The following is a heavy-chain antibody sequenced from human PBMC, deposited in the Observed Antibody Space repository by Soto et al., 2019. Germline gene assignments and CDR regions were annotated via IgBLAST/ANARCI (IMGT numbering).Heavy chain of an antibody. V-gene: IGHV1-18*01. Sequence: GASVKVSCKASGYTFTSYGISWVRQAPGQRLEWMGWINAYNGNTKYSQKFQGRVTITRDTSASTAYMELSSLRSEDTAVYYCARLMAADMYYFDYWGQGTLVTVSS. CDR1: GYTFTSYG. D-gene: IGHD6-13*01. CDR2: INAYNGNT. J-gene: IGHJ4*02. CDR3: ARLMAADMYYFDY.